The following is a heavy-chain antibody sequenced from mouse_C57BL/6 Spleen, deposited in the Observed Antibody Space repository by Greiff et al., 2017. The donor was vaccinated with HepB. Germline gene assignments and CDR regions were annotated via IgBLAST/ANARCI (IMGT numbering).Heavy chain of an antibody. Sequence: VQLQQSGAELVRPGSSVKLSCKASGYTFTSYWMDWVKQRPGQGLEWIGNIYPSDSETHYNQKFKDKATLTVDKSSSTAYMQLSSLTSEDSAVYYCARGDYDRFAYWGQGTLVTVSA. CDR1: GYTFTSYW. J-gene: IGHJ3*01. V-gene: IGHV1-61*01. CDR2: IYPSDSET. CDR3: ARGDYDRFAY. D-gene: IGHD2-4*01.